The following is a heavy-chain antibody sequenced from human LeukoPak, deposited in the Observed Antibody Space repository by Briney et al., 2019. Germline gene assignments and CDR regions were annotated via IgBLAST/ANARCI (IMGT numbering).Heavy chain of an antibody. D-gene: IGHD1-26*01. J-gene: IGHJ4*02. Sequence: GGSLRLSCAASGFTFSSYWMSWVRQAPGKGLEWVSYISSSGSTIYYADSVKGRFTISRDNAKNSLYLQMNSLRAEDTAVYYCARRSSGSPPYYFDYWGQGTLVTVSS. V-gene: IGHV3-48*04. CDR2: ISSSGSTI. CDR1: GFTFSSYW. CDR3: ARRSSGSPPYYFDY.